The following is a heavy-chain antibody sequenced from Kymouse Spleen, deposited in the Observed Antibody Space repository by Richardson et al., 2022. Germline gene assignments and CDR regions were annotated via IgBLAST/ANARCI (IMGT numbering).Heavy chain of an antibody. J-gene: IGHJ6*02. D-gene: IGHD6-13*01. Sequence: EVQLVESGGGLVQPGGSLRLSCAASGFTFSSYWMHWVRQAPGKGLVWVSRINSDGSSTSYADSVKGRFTISRDNAKNTLYLQMNSLRAEDTAVYYCASPHSSSFYYYGMDVWGQGTTVTVSS. CDR2: INSDGSST. CDR3: ASPHSSSFYYYGMDV. V-gene: IGHV3-74*01. CDR1: GFTFSSYW.